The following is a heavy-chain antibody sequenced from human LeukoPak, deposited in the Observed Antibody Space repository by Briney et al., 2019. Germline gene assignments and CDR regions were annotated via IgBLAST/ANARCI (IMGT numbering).Heavy chain of an antibody. Sequence: SETPSLTCTVSGGSISSGGYYWSWIRQHPGKGLEWIGYIYYSGSTYYNPSLKSRVTISVDTSKNQFSLKLSSVTAADTAVYYCARVARQWLVLFDYWGQGTLVTVSS. D-gene: IGHD6-19*01. CDR3: ARVARQWLVLFDY. CDR1: GGSISSGGYY. V-gene: IGHV4-31*03. J-gene: IGHJ4*02. CDR2: IYYSGST.